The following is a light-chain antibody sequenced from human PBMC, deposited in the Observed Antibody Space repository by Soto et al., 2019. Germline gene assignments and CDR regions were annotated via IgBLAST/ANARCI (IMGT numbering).Light chain of an antibody. CDR1: RDIRDF. CDR3: QHYDNLPPYI. Sequence: EIQMTQSPSSLSVSVGDRVTITCQASRDIRDFLNWYQQKPGKAPKLLIFDASNLEEGVPPRFSGSGSGTHVTFSINSLQPEDVATYYCQHYDNLPPYIFGQGTKLDIK. V-gene: IGKV1-33*01. J-gene: IGKJ2*01. CDR2: DAS.